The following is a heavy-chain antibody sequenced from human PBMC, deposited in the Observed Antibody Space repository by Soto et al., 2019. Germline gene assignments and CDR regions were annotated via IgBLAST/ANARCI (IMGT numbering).Heavy chain of an antibody. CDR2: IKGDGSST. CDR1: GFTFSSFW. D-gene: IGHD1-26*01. V-gene: IGHV3-74*01. CDR3: ARVGKDIYAMDV. J-gene: IGHJ6*02. Sequence: EVQLLESGGGLVQPGGSLRLSCAPSGFTFSSFWMHWVRQAPGKGLVWVSRIKGDGSSTSQAGSTEGRFTISRDNAKHTMYLQRNSLRAEDTAVYYCARVGKDIYAMDVWGQGTTVTVSS.